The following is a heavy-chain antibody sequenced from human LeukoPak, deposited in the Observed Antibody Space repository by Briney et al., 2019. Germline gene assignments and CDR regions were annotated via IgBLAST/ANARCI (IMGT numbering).Heavy chain of an antibody. V-gene: IGHV1-18*01. Sequence: ASVKVSCKASGYTFTSYGISWVRQAPGQGLEWMGWISPYNGNTNYAQKLQGRVTMTTDTSTSTAYMELRSLRSDDTAVYYCARLGRIQLWLFYGMDVWGQGTTVTVSS. D-gene: IGHD5-18*01. J-gene: IGHJ6*02. CDR2: ISPYNGNT. CDR1: GYTFTSYG. CDR3: ARLGRIQLWLFYGMDV.